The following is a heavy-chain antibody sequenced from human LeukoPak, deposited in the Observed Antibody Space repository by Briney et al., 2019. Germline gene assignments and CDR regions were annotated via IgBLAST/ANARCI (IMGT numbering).Heavy chain of an antibody. V-gene: IGHV4-59*01. CDR3: ARSPPLTAADFDY. Sequence: PSETLSLTCTVSGGSISGYYWSWIRQSPGKGLEWIAYFSYSGSTNYNPSLKSRVTISVDTSKNQFSLKLSSVTAADTAVYYCARSPPLTAADFDYWGQGTLVTVSS. J-gene: IGHJ4*02. CDR2: FSYSGST. D-gene: IGHD6-13*01. CDR1: GGSISGYY.